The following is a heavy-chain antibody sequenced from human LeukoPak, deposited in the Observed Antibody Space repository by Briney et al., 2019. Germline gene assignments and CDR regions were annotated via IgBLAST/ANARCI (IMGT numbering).Heavy chain of an antibody. CDR2: IYYSGST. J-gene: IGHJ4*02. Sequence: PSETLSLTCTVSGGSVSSGSYYWSWIQQPPGKGLEWIGYIYYSGSTNYNPSLKSRVTISVDTSKNQFSLKLSSVTAADTAVYYCARDGSSWYFDYWGQGTLVTVSS. V-gene: IGHV4-61*01. CDR1: GGSVSSGSYY. CDR3: ARDGSSWYFDY. D-gene: IGHD6-13*01.